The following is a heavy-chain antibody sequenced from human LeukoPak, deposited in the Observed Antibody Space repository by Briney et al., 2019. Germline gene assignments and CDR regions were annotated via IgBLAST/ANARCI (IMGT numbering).Heavy chain of an antibody. CDR2: INPNSGGT. CDR3: ARLRCSSTSCYTGWFDP. V-gene: IGHV1-2*02. CDR1: GYTFTGYY. J-gene: IGHJ5*02. D-gene: IGHD2-2*02. Sequence: ASVKVSCKASGYTFTGYYMHWVRQAPGQGLEWMGWINPNSGGTNYAQKFQGRVTMTRDTSISTAYMELSRLRSDDTAVYYCARLRCSSTSCYTGWFDPWAREPWSPSPQ.